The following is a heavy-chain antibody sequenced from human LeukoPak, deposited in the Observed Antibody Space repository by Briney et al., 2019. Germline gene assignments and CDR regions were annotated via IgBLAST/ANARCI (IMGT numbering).Heavy chain of an antibody. CDR2: IYYSGST. CDR3: ASLVVATRTFDP. V-gene: IGHV4-39*01. Sequence: SETLSLTCTVSGGSISSSSYYWGWIRQPPGKRLEWIGSIYYSGSTYYNPSLKSRVTISVDTSKNQFSLKLSSVTAADTAVYYCASLVVATRTFDPWGQGTLVTVSS. CDR1: GGSISSSSYY. J-gene: IGHJ5*02. D-gene: IGHD2-15*01.